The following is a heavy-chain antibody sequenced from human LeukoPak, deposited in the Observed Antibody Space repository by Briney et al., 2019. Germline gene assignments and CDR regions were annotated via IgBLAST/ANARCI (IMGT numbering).Heavy chain of an antibody. D-gene: IGHD1-26*01. CDR1: GGSISSYY. Sequence: SETLSLTCTVSGGSISSYYWSWIPQPAGEGLEWIGRIYISGSTNYNPSLRSRVTLSVATSKNQFSLKLSSVTAADTAVYYCARMYSGTYGGIDNWGQGTLVTVSS. CDR2: IYISGST. J-gene: IGHJ4*02. V-gene: IGHV4-4*07. CDR3: ARMYSGTYGGIDN.